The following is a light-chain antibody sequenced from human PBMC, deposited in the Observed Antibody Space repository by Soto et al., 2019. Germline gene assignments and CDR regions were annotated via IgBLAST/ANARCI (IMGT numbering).Light chain of an antibody. CDR1: QTVSRH. V-gene: IGKV3-15*01. CDR2: GAS. J-gene: IGKJ5*01. CDR3: QQYNTWPLIT. Sequence: EIVMTQSPGTLSVSPGERATLSCRASQTVSRHLAWYQQQPGQAPRLLIFGASTRATGIPDRFSGSGSATDFTLTISSLQSEDFAVYYCQQYNTWPLITFGPGTRLDIK.